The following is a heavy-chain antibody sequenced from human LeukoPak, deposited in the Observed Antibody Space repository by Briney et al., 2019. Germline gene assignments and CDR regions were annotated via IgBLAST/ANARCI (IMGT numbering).Heavy chain of an antibody. V-gene: IGHV4-4*02. CDR2: IYHSGST. J-gene: IGHJ3*02. D-gene: IGHD4-17*01. CDR1: GGSISSSNW. Sequence: SETLSLTCAVSGGSISSSNWWNWVRPPPGKGLEWIGEIYHSGSTNYNPSLKSRVTISVDKSKNQFSLKLSSVTAADTAVYYCARRTGPDHGNDAFDIWGQGTMVTVSS. CDR3: ARRTGPDHGNDAFDI.